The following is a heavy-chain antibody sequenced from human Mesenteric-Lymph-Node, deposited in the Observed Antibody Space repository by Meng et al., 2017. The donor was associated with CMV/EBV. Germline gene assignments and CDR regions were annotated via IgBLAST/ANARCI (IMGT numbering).Heavy chain of an antibody. D-gene: IGHD3-3*01. CDR1: GFTLSSYW. CDR2: IKYDESEK. CDR3: ARDNHDIWSGFYGLDV. Sequence: GESLKISCAASGFTLSSYWMSWVRQAPGKGLEWVANIKYDESEKYYVDSVKGRLTISRDNAENSLYLQMNSLRAEDKAVYYCARDNHDIWSGFYGLDVWGQGTTVTVSS. J-gene: IGHJ6*02. V-gene: IGHV3-7*01.